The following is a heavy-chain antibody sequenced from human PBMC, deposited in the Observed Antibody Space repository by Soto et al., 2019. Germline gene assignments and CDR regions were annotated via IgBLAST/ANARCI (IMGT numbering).Heavy chain of an antibody. CDR3: ARHSSGYFTFDY. D-gene: IGHD6-19*01. J-gene: IGHJ4*02. Sequence: ASVKVSCKASGYTLTSYGISWVRQAPGQGLEWMGWISAYNGNTNYAQKLQGRVTMTTDTSTSTAYMELRSLRSDDTAVYYCARHSSGYFTFDYWGQGTLVTVSS. V-gene: IGHV1-18*01. CDR1: GYTLTSYG. CDR2: ISAYNGNT.